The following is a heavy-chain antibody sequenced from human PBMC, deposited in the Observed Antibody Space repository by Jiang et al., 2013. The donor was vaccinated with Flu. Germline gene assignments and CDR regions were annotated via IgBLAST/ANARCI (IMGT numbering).Heavy chain of an antibody. V-gene: IGHV1-46*01. CDR2: INPSGGST. D-gene: IGHD3-3*01. CDR3: ARPYSPFGSRFDP. J-gene: IGHJ5*02. CDR1: GCTFTSYY. Sequence: GAEVKKPGASVKVSCKASGCTFTSYYMHWVRQAPGQGLEWMGIINPSGGSTSYAQKFQGRVTMTRDTSTSTVYMELSSLRSEDTAVYYCARPYSPFGSRFDPWGQGTLVTVSS.